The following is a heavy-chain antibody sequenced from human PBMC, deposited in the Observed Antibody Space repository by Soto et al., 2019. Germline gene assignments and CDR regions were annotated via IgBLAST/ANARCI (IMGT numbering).Heavy chain of an antibody. V-gene: IGHV3-53*04. CDR2: IYSGGST. CDR3: ASEGVNRGYYYGMDV. CDR1: GFTVSSNY. J-gene: IGHJ6*02. D-gene: IGHD3-22*01. Sequence: EVQLVESGGGLVQPGGSLRLSCAASGFTVSSNYMSWVRQAPGKGLEWVSVIYSGGSTYYADSVKGRFTISRHNSKNTLYLQMNSLRAEDTAVYYCASEGVNRGYYYGMDVWGQGTTVTVSS.